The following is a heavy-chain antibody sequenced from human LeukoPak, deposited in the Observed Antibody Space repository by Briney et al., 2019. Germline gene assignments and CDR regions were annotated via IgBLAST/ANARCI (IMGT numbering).Heavy chain of an antibody. D-gene: IGHD1-26*01. V-gene: IGHV4-59*01. CDR1: GGSISSYY. CDR2: IYYSGST. J-gene: IGHJ6*03. CDR3: ARVGVGAPTTYYYYMDV. Sequence: SETLSLTCTVSGGSISSYYWSWIRQPPGKGLEWIGYIYYSGSTNYNPSLKSRVTISVDTSKNQFSLKLSSVTAADTAVYYCARVGVGAPTTYYYYMDVWGKGTTVTVSS.